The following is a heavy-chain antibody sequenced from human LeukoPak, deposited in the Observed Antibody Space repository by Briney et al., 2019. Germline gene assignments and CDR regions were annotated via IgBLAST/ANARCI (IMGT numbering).Heavy chain of an antibody. CDR1: GFTFSDAW. Sequence: PGGSLRLSCAASGFTFSDAWMNWVRQAPGKGLEWVGRIKRKTDGGTTDYAAPVKGRFTISRDNSKNTLYLQMNSLRAQDTAVYYCARDQRTGLWFGELFYWGQGILVTVSS. CDR2: IKRKTDGGTT. D-gene: IGHD3-10*01. J-gene: IGHJ4*02. V-gene: IGHV3-15*07. CDR3: ARDQRTGLWFGELFY.